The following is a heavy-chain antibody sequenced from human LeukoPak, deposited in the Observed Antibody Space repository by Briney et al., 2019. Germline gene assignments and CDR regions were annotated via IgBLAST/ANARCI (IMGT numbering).Heavy chain of an antibody. Sequence: ASVKVSCKVSGYTLTESSMHWVRQAPGKGLEWMGGFDPEDGETIYAQKFQGRVTMTEDTSTDTAYMELSSPTSEDTAVYYCTTEPLDSSGVYFYFQYWGQGTLVTVSA. D-gene: IGHD3-22*01. CDR1: GYTLTESS. CDR2: FDPEDGET. CDR3: TTEPLDSSGVYFYFQY. V-gene: IGHV1-24*01. J-gene: IGHJ1*01.